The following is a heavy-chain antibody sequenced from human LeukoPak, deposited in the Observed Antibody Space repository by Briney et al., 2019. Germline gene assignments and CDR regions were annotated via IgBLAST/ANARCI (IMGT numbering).Heavy chain of an antibody. CDR3: ARAVAGTLDY. J-gene: IGHJ4*02. D-gene: IGHD6-19*01. CDR1: GDSVSSNSAA. Sequence: SETLSLTCAISGDSVSSNSAAWSWIRQSPSRGLEWLGRTYYRSKWYNGYAVSVKSRIIIDPDTSKNQFSLQLNSVTPEDTAVYYCARAVAGTLDYWGQGTLVTVSS. V-gene: IGHV6-1*01. CDR2: TYYRSKWYN.